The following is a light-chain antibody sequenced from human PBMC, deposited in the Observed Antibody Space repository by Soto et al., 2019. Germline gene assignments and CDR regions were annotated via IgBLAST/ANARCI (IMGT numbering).Light chain of an antibody. V-gene: IGLV3-21*04. CDR3: QVWDSSSDDVI. CDR1: DIGSKS. J-gene: IGLJ2*01. Sequence: SYELTQPPSVSVAPGTTATITCGGNDIGSKSVHWYNQKPGQAPVLVIFYDRERPSGIPERFCGSNSGNTATLTISRVEAGDEADYYCQVWDSSSDDVIFGGGTKLTVL. CDR2: YDR.